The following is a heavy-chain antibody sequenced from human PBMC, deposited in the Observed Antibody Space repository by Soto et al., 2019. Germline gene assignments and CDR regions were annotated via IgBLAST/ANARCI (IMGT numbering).Heavy chain of an antibody. J-gene: IGHJ3*02. CDR2: IYHSGST. CDR1: GGSISSYY. D-gene: IGHD3-10*01. Sequence: SETLSLTCTVSGGSISSYYWTWIRQPPGKGLEWIGDIYHSGSTNYNPSLKSRVTISVDTSKNQFSLKLSSVTAADTAVYYCARVWGGAFDIWGQGTMVTVSS. V-gene: IGHV4-59*01. CDR3: ARVWGGAFDI.